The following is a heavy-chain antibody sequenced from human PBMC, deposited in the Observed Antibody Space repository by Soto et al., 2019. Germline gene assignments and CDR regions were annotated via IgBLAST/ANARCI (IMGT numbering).Heavy chain of an antibody. CDR3: AKDPVGGVIGYYFDY. D-gene: IGHD3-16*02. Sequence: EVQVLESGGGLVQPGGSLRLSCAASGFTFSSYAMSWVRQAPGKGLEWVSAISGSGGSTYYADSVKGRFTVSRDNSKNTLYLQMNSLRAEDTAVYYCAKDPVGGVIGYYFDYWGQGTLITVSS. CDR1: GFTFSSYA. CDR2: ISGSGGST. V-gene: IGHV3-23*01. J-gene: IGHJ4*02.